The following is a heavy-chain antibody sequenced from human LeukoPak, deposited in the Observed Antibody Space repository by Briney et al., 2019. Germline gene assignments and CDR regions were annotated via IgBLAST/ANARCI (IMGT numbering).Heavy chain of an antibody. D-gene: IGHD1-26*01. CDR2: IKRKTDGGTT. V-gene: IGHV3-15*01. Sequence: GGSLRLSCAASGFTFSNAWMSWVRQAPGKGLEWVGRIKRKTDGGTTDYAAPVKGRFTISRDDSRNTLYQQMNSLKTEDAAVYYCTTESYSGSYTLDYWGQGTLVTVSS. CDR3: TTESYSGSYTLDY. CDR1: GFTFSNAW. J-gene: IGHJ4*02.